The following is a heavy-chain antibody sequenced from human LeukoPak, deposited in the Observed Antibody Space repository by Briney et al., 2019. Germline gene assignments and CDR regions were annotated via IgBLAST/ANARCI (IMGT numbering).Heavy chain of an antibody. CDR2: IDNAGSIT. V-gene: IGHV3-74*03. CDR3: TRDVGPTNYDAFDI. Sequence: GGSLRLSCAASGFTFSNYWIHWVRQAPGKGLVWVSRIDNAGSITTYADSVKGRFTISRDNAENTLYLQMNSLRVEDTAVYFCTRDVGPTNYDAFDIWGQGIVVIVSS. CDR1: GFTFSNYW. J-gene: IGHJ3*02. D-gene: IGHD1-26*01.